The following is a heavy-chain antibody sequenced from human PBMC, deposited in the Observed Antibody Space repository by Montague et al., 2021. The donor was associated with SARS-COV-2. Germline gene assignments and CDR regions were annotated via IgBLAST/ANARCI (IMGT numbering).Heavy chain of an antibody. CDR3: ARTTYDILTGTLIAFDS. V-gene: IGHV2-70*11. D-gene: IGHD3-9*01. J-gene: IGHJ4*02. Sequence: PALVKPTQTLTLTCTFSGFSLSTSGMCVSWIRQPPGKALEWLARIDWDDDKYYSTSLKTRLTTSKDTSKNQVVLTMTNMDPVDTATYYCARTTYDILTGTLIAFDSWGQGTLVTVSS. CDR1: GFSLSTSGMC. CDR2: IDWDDDK.